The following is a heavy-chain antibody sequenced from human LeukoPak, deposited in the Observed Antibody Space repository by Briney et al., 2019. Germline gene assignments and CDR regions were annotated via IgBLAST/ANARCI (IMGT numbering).Heavy chain of an antibody. J-gene: IGHJ6*03. CDR1: GYTFTSYY. Sequence: ASVKVSCKASGYTFTSYYMHWVRQAPGQGLEWMGIINPSGGSTSYAQKFQGRVTMTRDTSTSTVYMELSSLRSEDTAVYYCARAYQQDYYYYYYYMDIWGKGTTVTVSS. CDR2: INPSGGST. V-gene: IGHV1-46*01. D-gene: IGHD2-2*01. CDR3: ARAYQQDYYYYYYYMDI.